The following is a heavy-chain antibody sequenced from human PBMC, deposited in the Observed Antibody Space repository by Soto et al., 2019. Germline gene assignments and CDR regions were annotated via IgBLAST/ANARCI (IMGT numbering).Heavy chain of an antibody. J-gene: IGHJ4*02. Sequence: GRSLRLSCAASGFSFDDYAMTWVRQAAGQGLEWVSAISGSGDNTYYADSVKGRFTIYRDNSKNTLYLQLNSLRAEDTAVYYCAKGYYSGYDLAYFDYWGQGNRITFAS. D-gene: IGHD5-12*01. V-gene: IGHV3-23*01. CDR3: AKGYYSGYDLAYFDY. CDR2: ISGSGDNT. CDR1: GFSFDDYA.